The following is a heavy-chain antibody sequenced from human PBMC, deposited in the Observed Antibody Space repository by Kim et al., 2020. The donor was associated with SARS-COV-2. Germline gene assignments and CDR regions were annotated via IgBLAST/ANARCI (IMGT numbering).Heavy chain of an antibody. Sequence: SETLSLTCTVSGGSISSYYWSWIRQPPGKGLEWIGYIYYSGSTNYNPSLKSRVTISVDTSKNQFSLKLSSVTAADTAVYYCARGQGGGGYDHSDDYYGMDVWGQGTTVTVSS. CDR1: GGSISSYY. CDR2: IYYSGST. CDR3: ARGQGGGGYDHSDDYYGMDV. V-gene: IGHV4-59*13. D-gene: IGHD5-12*01. J-gene: IGHJ6*02.